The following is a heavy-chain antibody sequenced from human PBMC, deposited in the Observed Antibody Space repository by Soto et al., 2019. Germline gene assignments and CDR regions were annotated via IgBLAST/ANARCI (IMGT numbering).Heavy chain of an antibody. CDR2: INPNSGGT. CDR1: GYTFTGYY. D-gene: IGHD4-4*01. Sequence: ASVKVSCKASGYTFTGYYMHWVRQAPGQGLEWMGWINPNSGGTNYAQKFQGWVTMTRDTSISTAYMELSRLRSDDTAVYYCARGTATTSDYYYYYYMDVWGKGTTVTVSS. V-gene: IGHV1-2*04. CDR3: ARGTATTSDYYYYYYMDV. J-gene: IGHJ6*03.